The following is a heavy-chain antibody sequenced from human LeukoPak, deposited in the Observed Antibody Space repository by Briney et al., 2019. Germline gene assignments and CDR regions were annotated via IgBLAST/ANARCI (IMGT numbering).Heavy chain of an antibody. J-gene: IGHJ4*02. V-gene: IGHV4-59*11. CDR2: IYYSGST. CDR1: GGSFSSHY. Sequence: SETLSLTCAVYGGSFSSHYWNWIRQPPGKGLEWIGYIYYSGSTNYNPSLKSRVTISVDTSKNQFSLKLSSVTAADTAVYYCARGAAARPDFDYWGQGTLVTVSS. CDR3: ARGAAARPDFDY. D-gene: IGHD6-13*01.